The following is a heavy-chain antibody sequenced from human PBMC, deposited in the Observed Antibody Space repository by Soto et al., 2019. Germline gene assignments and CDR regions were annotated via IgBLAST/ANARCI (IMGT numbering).Heavy chain of an antibody. CDR3: ARDLKVRVGATPNYYYYGMDV. D-gene: IGHD1-26*01. Sequence: LRLSCAAPGFTFSSYAMHWVRQAPGKGLEWVAVISYDGSNKYYADSVKGRFTISRDNSKNTLYLQMNSLRAEDTAVYYCARDLKVRVGATPNYYYYGMDVWGQGTTVTVSS. J-gene: IGHJ6*02. CDR2: ISYDGSNK. V-gene: IGHV3-30-3*01. CDR1: GFTFSSYA.